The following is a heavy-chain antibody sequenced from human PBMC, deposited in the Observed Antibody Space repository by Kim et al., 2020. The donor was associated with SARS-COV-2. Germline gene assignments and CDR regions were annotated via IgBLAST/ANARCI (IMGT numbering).Heavy chain of an antibody. CDR2: IYYSGST. J-gene: IGHJ4*02. D-gene: IGHD3-22*01. Sequence: SETLSLTCTVSGGSISSSSYYWGWIRQPPGKGLEWIGSIYYSGSTYYNPSLKSRVTISVDTSKNQFSLKLSSVTAADTAVYYCAVERGVDYDSSGYYDYWGQGTLVTVSS. CDR1: GGSISSSSYY. V-gene: IGHV4-39*07. CDR3: AVERGVDYDSSGYYDY.